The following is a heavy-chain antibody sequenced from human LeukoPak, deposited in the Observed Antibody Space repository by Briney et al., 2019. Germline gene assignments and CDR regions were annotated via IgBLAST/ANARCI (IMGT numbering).Heavy chain of an antibody. V-gene: IGHV4-34*01. Sequence: SETLSLTCAVYGGSFSGYYWSWIRQPPGKGLEWIGEINHSGSTNYNPSLQSRVTISVDTSKNQFSLKLSSVTASDTAVYYCARGLAYCSSTSCRAGYGYWGQGTLVTVSS. CDR2: INHSGST. D-gene: IGHD2-2*01. CDR1: GGSFSGYY. J-gene: IGHJ4*02. CDR3: ARGLAYCSSTSCRAGYGY.